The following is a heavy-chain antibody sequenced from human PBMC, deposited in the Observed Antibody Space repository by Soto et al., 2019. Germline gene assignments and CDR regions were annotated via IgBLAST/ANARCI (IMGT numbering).Heavy chain of an antibody. J-gene: IGHJ6*02. CDR1: GFTFSDYY. D-gene: IGHD3-10*01. Sequence: PGGSLRLSCAASGFTFSDYYMSWIRQAPGKGLEWVSYISSSGGTIYYADSVKGRFTISRDNAKNSLYLQMNSLRAEDTAVYYCARSMGIRVRRPLYGMDVWGQGTTVTVSS. CDR2: ISSSGGTI. CDR3: ARSMGIRVRRPLYGMDV. V-gene: IGHV3-11*01.